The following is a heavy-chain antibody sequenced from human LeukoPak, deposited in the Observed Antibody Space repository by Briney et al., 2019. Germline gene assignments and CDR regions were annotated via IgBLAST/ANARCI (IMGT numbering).Heavy chain of an antibody. D-gene: IGHD3-22*01. V-gene: IGHV4-4*07. CDR3: AREDDSSGYYTSNFDY. J-gene: IGHJ4*02. Sequence: SETLSLTCTVSGASVSSYYWIWIRQPAGRGLEWIGRIDASGSTNYNPSLKSRVTMSVDTSKNHFSLKLTSVTAADTAVYYCAREDDSSGYYTSNFDYWGQGTLVTVSS. CDR1: GASVSSYY. CDR2: IDASGST.